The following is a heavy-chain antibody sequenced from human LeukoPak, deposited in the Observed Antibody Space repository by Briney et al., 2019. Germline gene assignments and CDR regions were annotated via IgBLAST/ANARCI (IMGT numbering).Heavy chain of an antibody. CDR1: GFTFSDYY. V-gene: IGHV3-11*01. J-gene: IGHJ4*02. CDR2: IDSSGSTI. D-gene: IGHD3-10*01. Sequence: GGSLGLSCAASGFTFSDYYMSWIRQAPGKGLEWVSYIDSSGSTIYYADSVNGRFTISRDNAKNSLYLQMHSLRAEDTAVYYCSFSMVRGVIGSYYLDFWGQGTLVTVSS. CDR3: SFSMVRGVIGSYYLDF.